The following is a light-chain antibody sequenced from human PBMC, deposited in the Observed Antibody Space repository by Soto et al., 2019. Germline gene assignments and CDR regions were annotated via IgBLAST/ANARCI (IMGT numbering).Light chain of an antibody. CDR3: QQYGSSPLT. CDR1: QSVSSNY. J-gene: IGKJ4*01. V-gene: IGKV3-20*01. Sequence: EIVLTQSTGTLSLSPGERATLSCRATQSVSSNYLAWYQQKPGQAPRLLIYGASSRATGIPDRFSGSGSGTDFTLTISRLEPEDFAVYYCQQYGSSPLTFGGGNKVEIK. CDR2: GAS.